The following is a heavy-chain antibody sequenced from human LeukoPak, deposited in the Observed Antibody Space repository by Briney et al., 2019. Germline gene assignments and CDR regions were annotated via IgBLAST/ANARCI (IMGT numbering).Heavy chain of an antibody. CDR2: INPNSGDT. CDR3: ARDAWLVGTTNLYYFDY. Sequence: ASVKVSCKASEYTFTDYYMHWVRQAPGQGLEWMGWINPNSGDTNYAQKFQGTVTMTRDPSISTAYMALTRLRSDDTAVYYCARDAWLVGTTNLYYFDYWGQGTLVTVSS. CDR1: EYTFTDYY. J-gene: IGHJ4*02. V-gene: IGHV1-2*02. D-gene: IGHD1-26*01.